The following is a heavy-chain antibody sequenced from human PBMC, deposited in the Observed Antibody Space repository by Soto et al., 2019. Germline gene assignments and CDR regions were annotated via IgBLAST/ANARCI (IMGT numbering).Heavy chain of an antibody. D-gene: IGHD1-1*01. V-gene: IGHV3-23*01. J-gene: IGHJ4*01. Sequence: PGGSLRLSCAASGFTFRSYTMSWVRQTPGRGLEWVSSINGGDGPTYYADSVKGRFTISRDNSKSTLYLQMNSLRVEDTAVYYCAKEKRPHGVWDIEYWGHGTLVTVSS. CDR3: AKEKRPHGVWDIEY. CDR1: GFTFRSYT. CDR2: INGGDGPT.